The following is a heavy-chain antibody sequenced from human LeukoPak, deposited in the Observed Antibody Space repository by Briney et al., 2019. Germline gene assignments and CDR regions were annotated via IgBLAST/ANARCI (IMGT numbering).Heavy chain of an antibody. CDR3: ASDSGWYYFDY. J-gene: IGHJ4*02. Sequence: GGSLRLSCAASGFTFSSYSMNWVRQAPGKGLEWVSSISSSSSYIYYADSVKGRFTTSRDNAKDSLYLQMNSLRAEDTAVYYCASDSGWYYFDYWGQGTLVTVSS. V-gene: IGHV3-21*03. D-gene: IGHD6-19*01. CDR2: ISSSSSYI. CDR1: GFTFSSYS.